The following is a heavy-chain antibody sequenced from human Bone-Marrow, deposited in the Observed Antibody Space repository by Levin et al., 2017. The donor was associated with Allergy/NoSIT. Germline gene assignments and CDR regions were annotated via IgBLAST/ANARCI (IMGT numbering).Heavy chain of an antibody. CDR1: GGSSSGYY. Sequence: SETLSLTCSVFGGSSSGYYWSWIRQPQGKGLEWIGETSHRGGTSYNPSLLSRVSISVDRSKKTFSLKLRSVTAADTGLDYCRTYYLDTSGYDNVDQWGHGTLVSVSS. D-gene: IGHD3-22*01. CDR2: TSHRGGT. CDR3: RTYYLDTSGYDNVDQ. V-gene: IGHV4-34*03. J-gene: IGHJ4*01.